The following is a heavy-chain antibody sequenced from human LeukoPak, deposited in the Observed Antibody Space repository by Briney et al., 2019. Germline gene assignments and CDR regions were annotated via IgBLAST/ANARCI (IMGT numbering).Heavy chain of an antibody. J-gene: IGHJ4*02. CDR1: GYSISSGYY. Sequence: SETLSLTCTVSGYSISSGYYWGWIRQPPGKGLERIGSIYHSGSTYYNPSLKSRVTISVDTPKNQFSLKLSSVTAADTAVYYCARDGSSWSYDYWGQGTLVTVSS. V-gene: IGHV4-38-2*02. D-gene: IGHD6-13*01. CDR2: IYHSGST. CDR3: ARDGSSWSYDY.